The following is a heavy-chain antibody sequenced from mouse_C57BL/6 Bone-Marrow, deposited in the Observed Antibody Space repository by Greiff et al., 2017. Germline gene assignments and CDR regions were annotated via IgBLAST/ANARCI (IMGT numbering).Heavy chain of an antibody. D-gene: IGHD3-2*02. Sequence: VQLQQSGAELARPGASVKLSCKASGYTFTSYWMHWVKQRPGQGLEWIGVIDPSDSYTNYNQKFKGKATLTVDTSSSTAYMQLSSLTSEDSAVYYCARWQTAQAYAMDYWGQGTSVTVSS. CDR3: ARWQTAQAYAMDY. V-gene: IGHV1-59*01. J-gene: IGHJ4*01. CDR2: IDPSDSYT. CDR1: GYTFTSYW.